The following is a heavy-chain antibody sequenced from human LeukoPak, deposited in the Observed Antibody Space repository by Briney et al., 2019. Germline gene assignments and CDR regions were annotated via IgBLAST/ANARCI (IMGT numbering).Heavy chain of an antibody. J-gene: IGHJ4*02. D-gene: IGHD2-15*01. CDR2: ISWDGGST. CDR1: GFTFDDYT. Sequence: GGSLRLSCAASGFTFDDYTMHWVRQAPGKGLEWVSLISWDGGSTYYADSVKGRFTIPRDNSKNSLYLQMNSLRTEDTALYYCAKDCSGGSCYDYWGQGTLVTVSS. V-gene: IGHV3-43*01. CDR3: AKDCSGGSCYDY.